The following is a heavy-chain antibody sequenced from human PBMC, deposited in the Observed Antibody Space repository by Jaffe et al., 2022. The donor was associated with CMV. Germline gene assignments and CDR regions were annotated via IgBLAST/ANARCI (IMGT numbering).Heavy chain of an antibody. J-gene: IGHJ5*01. V-gene: IGHV4-4*07. D-gene: IGHD2-2*01. CDR3: ATTSTNDNEWRHGPFDS. Sequence: QVHLQESGPGLVKPSETLSLTCTVSGDPMSNYNWNWIRQPAGRGLEWIGRVYSNGGSIHTSSLERRVSMSIDTSKNQFSLDLTSVTAADTATYYCATTSTNDNEWRHGPFDSWGQGTLVTVSS. CDR1: GDPMSNYN. CDR2: VYSNGGS.